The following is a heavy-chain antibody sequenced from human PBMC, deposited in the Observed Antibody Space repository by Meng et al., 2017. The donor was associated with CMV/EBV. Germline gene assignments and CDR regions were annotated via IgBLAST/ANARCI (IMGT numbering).Heavy chain of an antibody. CDR3: ARAVMDV. J-gene: IGHJ6*02. CDR1: GYTFIGQY. CDR2: INPNSGGT. V-gene: IGHV1-2*02. Sequence: ASVKVSCKASGYTFIGQYIHWVRQAPGQGLEWMGWINPNSGGTKYAQKFQGRVTMTRDTSISTAYMELSRVGFDDTAVYYCARAVMDVWGQGTTVTVSS.